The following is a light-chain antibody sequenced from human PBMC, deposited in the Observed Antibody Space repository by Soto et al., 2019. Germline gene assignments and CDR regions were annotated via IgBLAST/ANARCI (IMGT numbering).Light chain of an antibody. J-gene: IGLJ1*01. Sequence: QSVLTQPPSVSGAPGQRVTISCTGSSSNIGAHYDVHWYQQLPGTAPKLLIYGNSNRPSGVPDRFSVSKSGTSASLAITGLQAEDEADYYCQSYDNSLSVYVFGTGIKVTVL. CDR3: QSYDNSLSVYV. CDR2: GNS. CDR1: SSNIGAHYD. V-gene: IGLV1-40*01.